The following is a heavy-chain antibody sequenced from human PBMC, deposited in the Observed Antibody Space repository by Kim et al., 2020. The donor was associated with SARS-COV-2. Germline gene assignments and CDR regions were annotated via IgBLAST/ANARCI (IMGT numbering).Heavy chain of an antibody. CDR3: ASGYYYDSSGYYYPDY. D-gene: IGHD3-22*01. V-gene: IGHV3-21*01. CDR1: GFTFSSYS. Sequence: GGSLRLSCAASGFTFSSYSMNWVRQAPGKGLEWVSSISSSSSYIYYADSVKGRFTISRDNAKNSLYLQMNSLRAEDTAVYYCASGYYYDSSGYYYPDYWGQETLVTVSS. J-gene: IGHJ4*02. CDR2: ISSSSSYI.